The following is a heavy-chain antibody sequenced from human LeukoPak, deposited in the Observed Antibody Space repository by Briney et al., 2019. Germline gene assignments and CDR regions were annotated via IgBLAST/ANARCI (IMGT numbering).Heavy chain of an antibody. D-gene: IGHD2-21*01. V-gene: IGHV4-34*01. CDR1: GGSFSGYY. J-gene: IGHJ4*02. Sequence: PSETLSLTCAVYGGSFSGYYWSWIRQPPGKGLEWIGEINHSGSTNYNPSLKSRVTISVDTSKNQFSLKLSSVTAADTAVYYCARDPSHSRGYFDYWGQGTLVAVSS. CDR2: INHSGST. CDR3: ARDPSHSRGYFDY.